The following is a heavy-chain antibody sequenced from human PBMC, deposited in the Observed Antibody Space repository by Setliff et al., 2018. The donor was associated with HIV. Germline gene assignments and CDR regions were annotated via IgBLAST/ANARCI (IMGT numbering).Heavy chain of an antibody. Sequence: GESLKISCKASGYSFTNNWIGWVRQMPGKGLEWMGIIYPGDSDIRYSPSFQGQVTISADKAISTAYLQWSSLKASDTGMYYCARGPFSEDVAVEPTDFRSWLDSWGQGTLVTVSS. J-gene: IGHJ5*01. CDR3: ARGPFSEDVAVEPTDFRSWLDS. V-gene: IGHV5-51*01. CDR2: IYPGDSDI. D-gene: IGHD2-15*01. CDR1: GYSFTNNW.